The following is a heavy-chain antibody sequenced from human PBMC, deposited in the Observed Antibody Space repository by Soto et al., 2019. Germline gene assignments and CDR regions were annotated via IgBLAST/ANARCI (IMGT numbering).Heavy chain of an antibody. V-gene: IGHV3-23*01. D-gene: IGHD3-10*01. CDR2: IVGSGSTT. Sequence: GGSLRLSCVASGFTFNNYAMSWVRQAPGKGLEWVSAIVGSGSTTYFADSVKGRFAISRNNSKNTLYLQMNSLRAEDTAVYYCARDLEFAVIGGLLNWFDPWGQGTLVTVSS. J-gene: IGHJ5*02. CDR1: GFTFNNYA. CDR3: ARDLEFAVIGGLLNWFDP.